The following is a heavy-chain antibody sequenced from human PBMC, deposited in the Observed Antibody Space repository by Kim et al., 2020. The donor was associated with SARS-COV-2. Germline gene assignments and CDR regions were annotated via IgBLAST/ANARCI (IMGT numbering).Heavy chain of an antibody. CDR1: DGSFSDYF. D-gene: IGHD3-22*01. J-gene: IGHJ4*02. V-gene: IGHV4-34*01. CDR2: IHHSGNT. CDR3: ARTYYGFDY. Sequence: SETLSLTCAVYDGSFSDYFWSWIRQPPGEGLEWIAEIHHSGNTNYNPSLKSRVTISVDTSKKQISLKVFSVTAADTAVYYCARTYYGFDYCGQGTLVTVS.